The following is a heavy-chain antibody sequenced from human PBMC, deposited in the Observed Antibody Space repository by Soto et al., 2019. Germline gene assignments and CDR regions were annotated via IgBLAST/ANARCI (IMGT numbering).Heavy chain of an antibody. J-gene: IGHJ6*03. CDR1: GFTFSSYG. CDR3: AKRNSYYYYYYMDV. V-gene: IGHV3-30*18. D-gene: IGHD1-7*01. CDR2: ISYDGSNK. Sequence: GGSLRLSCAASGFTFSSYGMHWVRQAPGKGLEWVAVISYDGSNKYYADSVKGRFTISRDNSKNTLYLQMNSLRAEDTAVYYCAKRNSYYYYYYMDVWGKGTTVTVSS.